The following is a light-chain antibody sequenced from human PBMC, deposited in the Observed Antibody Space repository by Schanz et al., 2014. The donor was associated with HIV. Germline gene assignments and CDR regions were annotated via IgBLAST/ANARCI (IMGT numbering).Light chain of an antibody. V-gene: IGLV1-40*01. Sequence: QSVLTQPPSVSAAPGQRVTISCTVSSSNIRAGDDVHWYQQLPGTAPKLLIYGNDKRPAGVPDRFSGSKSGTSATLGITGLQPGDEADYYCGTWDSSLNTGLFGGGTKVTVL. CDR1: SSNIRAGDD. CDR2: GND. J-gene: IGLJ3*02. CDR3: GTWDSSLNTGL.